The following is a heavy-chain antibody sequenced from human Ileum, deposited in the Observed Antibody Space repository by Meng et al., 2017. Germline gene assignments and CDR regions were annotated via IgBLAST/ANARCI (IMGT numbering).Heavy chain of an antibody. CDR3: ARGYGLSWHMGT. CDR2: RYYTGSI. Sequence: QVQLQESGPGLVKPSETLSLTFTVSGGSINTDYLNWIRQTPGKGLEWIGCRYYTGSIHYNPSLKSRVTISADTSKNQFSLSLSSVTAADTAVYYCARGYGLSWHMGTWGQGALVTVSS. D-gene: IGHD6-13*01. CDR1: GGSINTDY. J-gene: IGHJ4*02. V-gene: IGHV4-59*01.